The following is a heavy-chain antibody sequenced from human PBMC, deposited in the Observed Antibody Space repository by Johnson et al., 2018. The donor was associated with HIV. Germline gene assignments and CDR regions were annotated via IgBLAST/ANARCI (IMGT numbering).Heavy chain of an antibody. J-gene: IGHJ3*02. CDR2: ISWTSGSI. CDR3: ARMVRYYYGSGSYYNVPWKDAFDI. CDR1: EFSFSDYG. V-gene: IGHV3-9*01. D-gene: IGHD3-10*01. Sequence: VQLVESGGGVVQPGKSVRLSCAASEFSFSDYGMHWVRQAPGKGLEWVSGISWTSGSIGYADSVKGRFTISRDNAKNSLYLQMNSLRAEDTALYYCARMVRYYYGSGSYYNVPWKDAFDIWGQGTMVTVSS.